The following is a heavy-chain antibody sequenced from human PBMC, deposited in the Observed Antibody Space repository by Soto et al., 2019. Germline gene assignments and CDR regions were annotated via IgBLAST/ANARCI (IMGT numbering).Heavy chain of an antibody. CDR1: GGSINSSSSY. V-gene: IGHV4-39*02. J-gene: IGHJ4*02. CDR2: IYYGGTS. Sequence: SETLSLTCTVSGGSINSSSSYWAWIRQPPGKGLEWIGSIYYGGTSYSNPSLKSRLTMSVDTSKNQFSLKLNSVTAADTAVYYCAKDGDLYSGYSDYWGQGTLVTVSS. CDR3: AKDGDLYSGYSDY. D-gene: IGHD5-12*01.